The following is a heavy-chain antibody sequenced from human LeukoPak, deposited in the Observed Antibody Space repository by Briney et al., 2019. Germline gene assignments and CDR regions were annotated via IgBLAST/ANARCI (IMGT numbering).Heavy chain of an antibody. CDR3: AREGGSGSYFDY. V-gene: IGHV1-46*01. J-gene: IGHJ4*02. D-gene: IGHD1-26*01. Sequence: ASVKVSCKASGYTLTAYYMHWVRQAPGQGLEWMGIINPSGGSTSYAQKFQGRVTMTRDTSTSTVYMELSSLRSEDTAVYYCAREGGSGSYFDYWGQGTLVTVSS. CDR1: GYTLTAYY. CDR2: INPSGGST.